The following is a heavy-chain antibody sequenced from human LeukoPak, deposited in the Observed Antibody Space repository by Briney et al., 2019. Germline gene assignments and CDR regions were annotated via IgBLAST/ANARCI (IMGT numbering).Heavy chain of an antibody. V-gene: IGHV3-20*04. CDR1: GFTFDDYG. J-gene: IGHJ4*02. CDR3: AKFGRVYVDAATIDY. D-gene: IGHD5-18*01. Sequence: PGGSLRLSCAASGFTFDDYGMSWVRQRPGKGLEWVSAINWDGDTTRYTDSVRGRFTISRDNAKNSLYLQMNSLRDEDTALYYCAKFGRVYVDAATIDYWGQGTLVTVSS. CDR2: INWDGDTT.